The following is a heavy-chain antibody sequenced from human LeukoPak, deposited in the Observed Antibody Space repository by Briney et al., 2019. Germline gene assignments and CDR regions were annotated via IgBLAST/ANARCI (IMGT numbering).Heavy chain of an antibody. J-gene: IGHJ4*02. D-gene: IGHD3/OR15-3a*01. CDR1: GGSISNNY. CDR2: FYNGGST. V-gene: IGHV4-59*01. Sequence: SETLSLTCTVSGGSISNNYWYWIRQSPGKGLEWIGNFYNGGSTNYNPSLKSRVTISADTSKNQFFLKLNSVTAADTAVYYCAKSHFWTGYPSDYWGQGILVTVSS. CDR3: AKSHFWTGYPSDY.